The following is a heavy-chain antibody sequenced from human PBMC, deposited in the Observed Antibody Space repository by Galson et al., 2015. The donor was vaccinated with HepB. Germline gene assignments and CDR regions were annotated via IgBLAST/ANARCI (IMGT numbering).Heavy chain of an antibody. CDR3: ARVHHAKQQLADY. J-gene: IGHJ4*02. CDR2: ISSSSSYT. V-gene: IGHV3-11*05. Sequence: SLRLSCAASGFTFSDYYMSWIRQAPGKGLEWVSYISSSSSYTNYADSVKGRFTISRDNAKNSLYLQMNSLRAEDTAVYYCARVHHAKQQLADYWGQGTLVTVSS. CDR1: GFTFSDYY. D-gene: IGHD6-13*01.